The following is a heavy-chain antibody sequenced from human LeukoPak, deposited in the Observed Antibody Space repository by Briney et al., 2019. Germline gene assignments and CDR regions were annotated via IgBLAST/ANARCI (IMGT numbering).Heavy chain of an antibody. CDR1: GYTSTSYY. CDR3: ARALRSYSSEDY. CDR2: INPSGGGT. Sequence: GASVKVSCKASGYTSTSYYMHWVRQAPGQGLEWMGIINPSGGGTSYAQKFQGRVTMTRDTSTNTVYMELSSLRSEDTAVYYCARALRSYSSEDYWGQGTLVTVSS. V-gene: IGHV1-46*01. D-gene: IGHD3-22*01. J-gene: IGHJ4*02.